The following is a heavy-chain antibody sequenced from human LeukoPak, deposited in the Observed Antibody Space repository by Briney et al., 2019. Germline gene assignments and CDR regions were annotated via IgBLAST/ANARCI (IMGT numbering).Heavy chain of an antibody. CDR1: GYTFINYV. CDR2: VSAYNGNT. V-gene: IGHV1-18*01. Sequence: ASVKVSCKASGYTFINYVISWVRQAPGQGLEWMGWVSAYNGNTNYAQKVQGRVTMTTDTSTSTAYMVLRSLRSDDTAVYYCARDPSLGLYTGGMEAFDIWGRGTMVTVSS. D-gene: IGHD3-16*01. CDR3: ARDPSLGLYTGGMEAFDI. J-gene: IGHJ3*02.